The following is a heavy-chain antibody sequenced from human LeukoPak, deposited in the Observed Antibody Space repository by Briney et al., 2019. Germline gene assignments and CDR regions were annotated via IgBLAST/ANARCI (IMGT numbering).Heavy chain of an antibody. D-gene: IGHD3-10*01. Sequence: GESLRLSCAASGFTFTTYWMSWVRQAPGKGLEWVSSISSSSSYIYYADSVKGRFTISRDNAKNSLYLQMNSLRAEDTAVYYCAREGILWFGELLYSDYWGQGTLVTVSS. CDR2: ISSSSSYI. CDR3: AREGILWFGELLYSDY. CDR1: GFTFTTYW. J-gene: IGHJ4*02. V-gene: IGHV3-21*01.